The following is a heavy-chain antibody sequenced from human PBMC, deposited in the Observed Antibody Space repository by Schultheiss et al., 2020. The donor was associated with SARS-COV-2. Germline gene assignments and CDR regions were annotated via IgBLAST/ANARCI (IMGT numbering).Heavy chain of an antibody. CDR1: GGSISSSSYY. CDR3: ARGGPVYSSSWYWFDP. D-gene: IGHD6-13*01. CDR2: INHSGST. V-gene: IGHV4-39*07. J-gene: IGHJ5*02. Sequence: GSLRLSCTVSGGSISSSSYYWGWIRQPPGKGLEWIGEINHSGSTNYNPSLKSRVTISVDTSKNQFSLKLSSVTAADTAVYYCARGGPVYSSSWYWFDPWGQGTLVTVSS.